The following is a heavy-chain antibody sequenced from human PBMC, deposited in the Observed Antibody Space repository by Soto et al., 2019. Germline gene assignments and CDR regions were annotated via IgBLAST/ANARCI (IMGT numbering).Heavy chain of an antibody. CDR2: ISSSGNSM. D-gene: IGHD6-13*01. J-gene: IGHJ4*02. Sequence: QVQLVESGGGLVMPGEALRLSCAASGFTFSDHYMSWIRQAPGKGLEWVSDISSSGNSMYYAESVKGRFTVPRDNAENSLYLQMNSLRAEDTAVYYCARRAASGRHFDHWGQGTLVSVSS. V-gene: IGHV3-11*01. CDR3: ARRAASGRHFDH. CDR1: GFTFSDHY.